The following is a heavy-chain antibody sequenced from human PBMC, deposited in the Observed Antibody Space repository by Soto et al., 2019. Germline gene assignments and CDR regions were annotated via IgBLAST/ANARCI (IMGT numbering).Heavy chain of an antibody. CDR3: ASDSSDYDILTGYRGHWY. CDR1: GRNIIGHW. CDR2: IKKDGSEK. D-gene: IGHD3-9*01. J-gene: IGHJ4*02. Sequence: TRGSITLSCAAAGRNIIGHWGSWVRKKTGKGLEWVDNIKKDGSEKYYVDSVKGRFTISRDNAKNSLYLQMNSLRAEDTAVYYCASDSSDYDILTGYRGHWYWGQGTLVTVSS. V-gene: IGHV3-7*01.